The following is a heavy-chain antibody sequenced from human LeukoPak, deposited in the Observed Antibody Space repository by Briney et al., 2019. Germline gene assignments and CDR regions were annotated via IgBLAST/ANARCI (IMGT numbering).Heavy chain of an antibody. CDR3: ASLCERSTGCTYYFDY. D-gene: IGHD2-2*01. V-gene: IGHV3-30*02. Sequence: GGSLRLSCAASGFTFSSYGMHWVRQAPGKGLEWVAFIRYDGSNKYYADSVKGRFTISRDNSKNTLYLQMNSLRAEDTAVYYCASLCERSTGCTYYFDYWGQGTLVTVSS. CDR1: GFTFSSYG. J-gene: IGHJ4*02. CDR2: IRYDGSNK.